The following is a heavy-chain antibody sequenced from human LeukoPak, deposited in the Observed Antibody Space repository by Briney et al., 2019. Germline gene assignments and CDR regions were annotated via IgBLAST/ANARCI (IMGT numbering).Heavy chain of an antibody. CDR1: GFTFSSYA. CDR2: INNVRSHI. CDR3: ARDPTYYLRYGYFDS. D-gene: IGHD1-26*01. J-gene: IGHJ4*02. V-gene: IGHV3-21*06. Sequence: GGSLRLSCAASGFTFSSYAMSWVRQAPGKGLEWVSSINNVRSHIYYADPVRGRFTISRDNANNVLYLQMNSLRAEDTAVYYCARDPTYYLRYGYFDSWGQGSLVTVSS.